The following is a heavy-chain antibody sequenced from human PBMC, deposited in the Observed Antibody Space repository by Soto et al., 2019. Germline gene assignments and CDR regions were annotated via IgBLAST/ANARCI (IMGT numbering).Heavy chain of an antibody. Sequence: QLQLQESGPGLVKPSETLSLTCTVSGGSISSSNYYWGRIRQPPGKGLEWIGIIYYSGSTYYNPFLKSRVTISVDTSKNQFSLKLSSVTAADTAVYYCARRGSSSWYGYWGQGTLVTVSS. V-gene: IGHV4-39*01. CDR3: ARRGSSSWYGY. J-gene: IGHJ4*02. D-gene: IGHD6-13*01. CDR2: IYYSGST. CDR1: GGSISSSNYY.